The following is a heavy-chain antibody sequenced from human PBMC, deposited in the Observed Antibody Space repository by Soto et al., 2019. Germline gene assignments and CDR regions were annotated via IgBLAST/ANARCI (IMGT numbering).Heavy chain of an antibody. CDR1: GGSVSSGSYY. V-gene: IGHV4-61*01. CDR3: AREEVCSSTSCYFNWFDP. Sequence: SETLSLTCTVSGGSVSSGSYYWSWIRQPPGKGLEWIGYIYYSGSTNYNPSLKSRVTISVDTSKNQFSLKLSSVTAADTAVYYCAREEVCSSTSCYFNWFDPWGQGTLVTVSS. D-gene: IGHD2-2*01. J-gene: IGHJ5*02. CDR2: IYYSGST.